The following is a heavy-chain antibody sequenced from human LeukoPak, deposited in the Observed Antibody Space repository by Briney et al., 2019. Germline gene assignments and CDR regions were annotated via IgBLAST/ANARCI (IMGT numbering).Heavy chain of an antibody. CDR2: IIPILGIA. V-gene: IGHV1-69*04. Sequence: SVKLSCKASGGTFSSYAISWVRQAPGQGLEWMGRIIPILGIANYAQKFQGRVTITADKSTSTAYMDLSSLRSEDTAVYYCARDWCSSTICYTGFDYWGQGTLVTVSS. CDR1: GGTFSSYA. J-gene: IGHJ4*02. D-gene: IGHD2-2*02. CDR3: ARDWCSSTICYTGFDY.